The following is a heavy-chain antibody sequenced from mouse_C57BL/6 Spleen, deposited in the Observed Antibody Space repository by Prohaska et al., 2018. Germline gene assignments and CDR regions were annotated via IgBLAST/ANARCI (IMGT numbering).Heavy chain of an antibody. CDR3: ARSYYYGSSYYAMDY. D-gene: IGHD1-1*01. J-gene: IGHJ4*01. V-gene: IGHV1-12*01. CDR1: GSTFTSYN. Sequence: QAYLQQSGAVLVRLLASVKMSCKASGSTFTSYNMHWLKQTPRQGLEWIGAIYPGNGDTSYNQKFKGKATLTVDKSSSTAYMQLSSLTSEDSAVYFCARSYYYGSSYYAMDYWGQGTSVTVSS. CDR2: IYPGNGDT.